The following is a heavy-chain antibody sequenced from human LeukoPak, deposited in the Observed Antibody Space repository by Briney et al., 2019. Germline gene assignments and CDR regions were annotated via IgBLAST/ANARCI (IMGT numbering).Heavy chain of an antibody. CDR3: ARLYSFHGMDV. CDR2: ISSNGGST. D-gene: IGHD5-18*01. CDR1: GFTFSSYA. J-gene: IGHJ6*02. V-gene: IGHV3-64*01. Sequence: GGSLRLSCAASGFTFSSYAMHWVRQAPGKGLEYVSAISSNGGSTYYANSVKGRFTISRDNSKNTLYLQMGSLRAEDMAVYYCARLYSFHGMDVWGQGTTVTVSS.